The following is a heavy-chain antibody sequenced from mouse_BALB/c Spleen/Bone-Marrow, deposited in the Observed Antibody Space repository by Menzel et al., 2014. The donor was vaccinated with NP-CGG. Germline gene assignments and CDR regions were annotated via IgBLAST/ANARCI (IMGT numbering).Heavy chain of an antibody. CDR1: GFTFSSFG. CDR2: ISSGSSTT. J-gene: IGHJ2*01. V-gene: IGHV5-17*02. D-gene: IGHD1-1*01. CDR3: VRSGSSSGYFDY. Sequence: DVMLVESGGGLVQPGGSRKLSCAASGFTFSSFGMHWVRQAPEKGLEWVAYISSGSSTTYYADTVMGRFTISRDNPKNTLFLQMTSRRSEDTAMYYCVRSGSSSGYFDYWGQGTTLTVSS.